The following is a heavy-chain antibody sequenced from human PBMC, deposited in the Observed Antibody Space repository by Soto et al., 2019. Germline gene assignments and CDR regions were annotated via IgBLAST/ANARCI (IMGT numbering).Heavy chain of an antibody. D-gene: IGHD6-13*01. J-gene: IGHJ5*02. CDR2: IIPIFGTA. V-gene: IGHV1-69*01. CDR3: ARDRWQQLVRADNWFDP. CDR1: GGTFSSYA. Sequence: QVQLVQSGAEVKKPGSSVNVSCKASGGTFSSYAISWVRQAPGQGLEWMGGIIPIFGTANYAQKFQGRVTITADESTSTAYMELSSLRSEDTAVYYCARDRWQQLVRADNWFDPWGQGTLVTVSS.